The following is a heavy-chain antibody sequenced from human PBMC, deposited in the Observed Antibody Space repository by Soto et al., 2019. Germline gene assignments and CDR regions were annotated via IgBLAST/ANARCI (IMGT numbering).Heavy chain of an antibody. J-gene: IGHJ1*01. D-gene: IGHD1-26*01. CDR3: AGHSFRGRGATIWYFQH. V-gene: IGHV4-39*01. CDR2: IYYSGST. Sequence: QLQLQESGPGLVKPSETLSLTCTVSGGSISSSSYYWGWIRQPPGKGLEWIGSIYYSGSTYYNPYLKSRVTLSVDTSKSLCSLKLSSVTAADTAVYYGAGHSFRGRGATIWYFQHWGQGTLVPVSS. CDR1: GGSISSSSYY.